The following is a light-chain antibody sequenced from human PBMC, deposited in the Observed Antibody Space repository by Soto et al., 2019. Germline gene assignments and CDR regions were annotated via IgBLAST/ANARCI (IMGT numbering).Light chain of an antibody. J-gene: IGLJ1*01. CDR2: SNN. Sequence: QSVLTQPPSASGTPGQRVTISCSGSSSNIGSNTVNWYQQLPGAAPKLLIHSNNQRPSGVPDRFSGSQSGTSASLAISGLQSEDEADYYCAGWDDSLNGYVFGTGTKVTVL. CDR3: AGWDDSLNGYV. V-gene: IGLV1-44*01. CDR1: SSNIGSNT.